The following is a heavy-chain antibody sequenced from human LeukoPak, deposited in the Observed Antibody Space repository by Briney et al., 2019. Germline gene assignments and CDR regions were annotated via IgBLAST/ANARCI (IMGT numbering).Heavy chain of an antibody. V-gene: IGHV1-8*01. J-gene: IGHJ5*02. CDR3: ARGFGVYSDRGGYGYWFDP. D-gene: IGHD3-22*01. CDR2: MNPSSGNT. Sequence: ASVKVSCKASGYSFSSYDINWVRQAPGQGLEWMGWMNPSSGNTGYAPRFQGRVTMTRNTAVNTAYMELNRLTFEDTAVYYCARGFGVYSDRGGYGYWFDPWGLGTQVTVSS. CDR1: GYSFSSYD.